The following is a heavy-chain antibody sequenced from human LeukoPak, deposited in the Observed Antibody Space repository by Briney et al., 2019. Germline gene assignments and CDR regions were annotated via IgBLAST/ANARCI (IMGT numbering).Heavy chain of an antibody. CDR1: GFTVSSNY. CDR2: IYSGGST. CDR3: ARGDLGYCSGGSCYYPYYFDY. Sequence: GGSLRLSCAASGFTVSSNYMSWVRQAPGKGLEWVSVIYSGGSTYYADSVKGRFTISRDNSKNTLYLQMNSLRAEDTAVYYCARGDLGYCSGGSCYYPYYFDYWGQGTLVTVSS. V-gene: IGHV3-66*01. D-gene: IGHD2-15*01. J-gene: IGHJ4*02.